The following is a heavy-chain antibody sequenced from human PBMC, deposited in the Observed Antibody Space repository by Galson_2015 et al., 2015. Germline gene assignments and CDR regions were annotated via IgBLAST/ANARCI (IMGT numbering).Heavy chain of an antibody. CDR3: VKNSVVATMWSGDGMDV. CDR1: GFAFDDYT. J-gene: IGHJ6*02. Sequence: SLRLSCAASGFAFDDYTMHWVRQVPEKGLEWVSLISWDGINTYHADSVKGRFTISRDNTKNSLFLQMNSLRTEDTALYYCVKNSVVATMWSGDGMDVWGQGTTVTVSS. D-gene: IGHD5-12*01. CDR2: ISWDGINT. V-gene: IGHV3-43*01.